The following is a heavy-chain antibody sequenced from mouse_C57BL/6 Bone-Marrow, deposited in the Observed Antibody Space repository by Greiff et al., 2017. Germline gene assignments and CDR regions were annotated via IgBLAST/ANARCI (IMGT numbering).Heavy chain of an antibody. CDR1: GYTFTNYW. Sequence: VQLQQSGAELVRPGTSVKMSCKASGYTFTNYWIGWAKQRPGHGLEWIGDIYPGGGYTNYNEKFKGKATLTADKSSSTAYMQFSSLTSEASAIYYCARHGNYSAWFAYWGQGTLVTVSA. D-gene: IGHD2-1*01. J-gene: IGHJ3*01. V-gene: IGHV1-63*01. CDR2: IYPGGGYT. CDR3: ARHGNYSAWFAY.